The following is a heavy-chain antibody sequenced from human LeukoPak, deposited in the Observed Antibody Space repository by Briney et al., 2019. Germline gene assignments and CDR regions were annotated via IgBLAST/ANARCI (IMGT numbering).Heavy chain of an antibody. D-gene: IGHD3-10*01. CDR3: ARDGYYYGSGSYYKVDFDY. J-gene: IGHJ4*02. CDR1: GGSFSGYY. V-gene: IGHV3-11*04. Sequence: PSETLCLTCAVYGGSFSGYYWSWIRQAPGKGLEWVSYISSSGSTIDYADSVKGRFTISRDNAKNSLYLQMNSLRAEDTAVYYCARDGYYYGSGSYYKVDFDYWGQGTLVTVSS. CDR2: ISSSGSTI.